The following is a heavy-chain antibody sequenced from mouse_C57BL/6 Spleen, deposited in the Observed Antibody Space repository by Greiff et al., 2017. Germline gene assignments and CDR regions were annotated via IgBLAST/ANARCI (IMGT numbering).Heavy chain of an antibody. Sequence: VKLMESGPELVKPGASVKISCKASGYSFTSYYIHWVKQRPGQGLEWIGWIYPGSGNTKYNEKFKGKATLTADTSSSTAYMQLSSLTSEDSAVYYCARGLEDAMDYWGQGTSVTVSS. J-gene: IGHJ4*01. CDR2: IYPGSGNT. CDR3: ARGLEDAMDY. V-gene: IGHV1-66*01. D-gene: IGHD3-1*01. CDR1: GYSFTSYY.